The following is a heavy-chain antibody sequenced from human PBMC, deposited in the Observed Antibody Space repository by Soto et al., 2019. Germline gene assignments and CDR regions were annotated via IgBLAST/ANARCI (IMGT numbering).Heavy chain of an antibody. V-gene: IGHV3-7*03. CDR3: ARGSNQDY. J-gene: IGHJ4*02. Sequence: EVQLVESGGDLVQPGGSLRLSCVASGFTFSAYWMYWVRQAPGKGLEWVATIKNDGSEKYYADAVRGRFTLSRDNTKSSFYLELGGLRAEDTAIYSCARGSNQDYWGQGNVVAGSS. CDR2: IKNDGSEK. D-gene: IGHD2-8*01. CDR1: GFTFSAYW.